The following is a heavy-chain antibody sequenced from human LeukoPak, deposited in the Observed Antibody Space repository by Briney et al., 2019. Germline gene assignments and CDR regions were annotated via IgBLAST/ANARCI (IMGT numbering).Heavy chain of an antibody. CDR1: GGSISSGSYY. CDR2: IYTSGST. CDR3: AGSSSYYGSGSYFPLTYYYYYYMDV. Sequence: SETLSLTCTVSGGSISSGSYYWSWIRQPAGKGLEWIGRIYTSGSTNYNPSLKSRVTISVDTSKNQFSLKLSSVTAADTAVYYCAGSSSYYGSGSYFPLTYYYYYYMDVWGKGTTVTISS. V-gene: IGHV4-61*02. J-gene: IGHJ6*03. D-gene: IGHD3-10*01.